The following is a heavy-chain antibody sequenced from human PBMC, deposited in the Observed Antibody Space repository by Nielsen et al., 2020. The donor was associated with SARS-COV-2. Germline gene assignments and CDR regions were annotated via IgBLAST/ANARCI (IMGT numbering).Heavy chain of an antibody. Sequence: GESLKISCAASGLTFSSYWMSWVRQAPGKGLEWVANIKQDGSEKYYVDSVKGRFTISRDNAKNSLYLQMHSLRVEDTALYYCAKDDVVRGDAFDIWGQGTMVTVSS. CDR2: IKQDGSEK. CDR1: GLTFSSYW. CDR3: AKDDVVRGDAFDI. V-gene: IGHV3-7*03. J-gene: IGHJ3*02. D-gene: IGHD3-10*01.